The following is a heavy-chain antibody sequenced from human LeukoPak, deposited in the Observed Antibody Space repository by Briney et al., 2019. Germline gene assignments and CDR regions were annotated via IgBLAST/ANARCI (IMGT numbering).Heavy chain of an antibody. CDR2: TYYRSKWYN. CDR3: ARRNGAAAAHNWFDP. CDR1: GDTVSNKNAA. Sequence: RSQILSLTCAISGDTVSNKNAAWNWIRQSPSRGLEWLGRTYYRSKWYNDYAVSVKGRIDINPDTSKNQFSLKLSSVTAADTAVYYCARRNGAAAAHNWFDPWGQGTLVTVSS. J-gene: IGHJ5*02. V-gene: IGHV6-1*01. D-gene: IGHD6-13*01.